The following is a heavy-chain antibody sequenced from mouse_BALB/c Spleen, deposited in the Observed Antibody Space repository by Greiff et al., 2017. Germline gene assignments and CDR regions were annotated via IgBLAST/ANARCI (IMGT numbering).Heavy chain of an antibody. J-gene: IGHJ4*01. D-gene: IGHD1-1*01. CDR3: ARERSYYGSSYAMDY. CDR1: GFSLTSYG. CDR2: IWAGGST. V-gene: IGHV2-9*02. Sequence: QVQLQQSGPGLVAPSQSLSITCTVSGFSLTSYGVHWVRQPPGKGLEWLGVIWAGGSTNYNSALMSRLSISKDNSKSQVFLKMNSLQTDDTAMYYCARERSYYGSSYAMDYWGQGTSVTVSS.